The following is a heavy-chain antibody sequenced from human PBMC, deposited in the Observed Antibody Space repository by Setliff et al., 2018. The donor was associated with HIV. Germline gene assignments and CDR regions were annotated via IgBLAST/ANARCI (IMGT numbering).Heavy chain of an antibody. J-gene: IGHJ6*03. CDR3: VRDRTQQNWGSRGYYYMDV. V-gene: IGHV1-2*02. Sequence: ASVKVSCKASGSTFNVYYMHWVRQAPGQGLEWMGWIDPNSGGTTYAQKFQGRVTMTRDTPISTVYLELSRLRSDDTAVYYCVRDRTQQNWGSRGYYYMDVWGKGSTVTVSS. CDR1: GSTFNVYY. CDR2: IDPNSGGT. D-gene: IGHD7-27*01.